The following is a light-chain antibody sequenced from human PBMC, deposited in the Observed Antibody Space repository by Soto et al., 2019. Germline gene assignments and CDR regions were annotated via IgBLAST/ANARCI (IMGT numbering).Light chain of an antibody. CDR1: SSDIGGYDF. CDR2: DVI. Sequence: QSVLTQPPSASGSPGQSVTISCTGTSSDIGGYDFVSWYQQHPGKAPKLMIYDVIKRPSGVPDRFSGSKSGNTASLTVSGLQADDVADYYCSSYGGSNNLLFGGGTKLTVL. V-gene: IGLV2-8*01. J-gene: IGLJ2*01. CDR3: SSYGGSNNLL.